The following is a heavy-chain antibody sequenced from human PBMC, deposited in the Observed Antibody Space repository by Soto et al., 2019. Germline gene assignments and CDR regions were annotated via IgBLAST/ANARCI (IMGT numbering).Heavy chain of an antibody. CDR1: GYTLTELS. CDR2: FDPEDGET. Sequence: ASVKVACKVSGYTLTELSMRWVRQATGKGLEWMGGFDPEDGETIYAQKFQGRVTMTEDTSTDTAYMELSSLRSEDTAVYYCATDRPSGSKRSGNACGYWGQGTLVTVSS. V-gene: IGHV1-24*01. J-gene: IGHJ4*02. CDR3: ATDRPSGSKRSGNACGY. D-gene: IGHD3-10*01.